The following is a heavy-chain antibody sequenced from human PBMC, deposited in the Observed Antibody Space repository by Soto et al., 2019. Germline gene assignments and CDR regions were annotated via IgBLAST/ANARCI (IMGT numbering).Heavy chain of an antibody. CDR3: ARASFYDFWSGPLSLDY. CDR1: GFTFSTYS. V-gene: IGHV3-21*01. J-gene: IGHJ4*02. CDR2: ISSSSRYI. Sequence: EVQLVESGGGLVKPGGSLRLSCAASGFTFSTYSINWVRQAPGKGLEWVSSISSSSRYIYYADSVKGRFTISRDNDKNSLYLQMNSLRAEDTAVYYCARASFYDFWSGPLSLDYWGQGTLVTVSS. D-gene: IGHD3-3*01.